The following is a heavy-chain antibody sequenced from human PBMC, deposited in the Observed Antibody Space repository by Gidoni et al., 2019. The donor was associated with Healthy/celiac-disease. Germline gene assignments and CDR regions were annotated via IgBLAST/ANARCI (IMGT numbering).Heavy chain of an antibody. CDR1: GFTFSSYA. V-gene: IGHV3-23*04. D-gene: IGHD2-2*01. CDR2: FSGSGGNT. Sequence: EVQLVESGGNLVQPGGSLRLSCAASGFTFSSYAMSWVRQAPGKGLEWVSGFSGSGGNTYYAVAVKGRFTISGDNSKNTLYLQRNSLRAEDTAVYYCARDARGCSSTNCYFDYWGQGTLVTVSS. J-gene: IGHJ4*02. CDR3: ARDARGCSSTNCYFDY.